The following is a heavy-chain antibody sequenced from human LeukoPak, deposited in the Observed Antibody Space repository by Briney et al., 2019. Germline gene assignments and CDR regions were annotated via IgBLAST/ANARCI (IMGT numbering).Heavy chain of an antibody. V-gene: IGHV3-23*01. Sequence: GGSLRLSCAASGFTFSSYAMSWVRQAPGKGLEWVSAISGSGGSTYYADSVKGRFTISRDNSKNTLYLQMNSLRAEDTAVYYCARTDYSRSRYYYYYMDVWGKGTTVTVSS. D-gene: IGHD4-11*01. CDR2: ISGSGGST. J-gene: IGHJ6*03. CDR1: GFTFSSYA. CDR3: ARTDYSRSRYYYYYMDV.